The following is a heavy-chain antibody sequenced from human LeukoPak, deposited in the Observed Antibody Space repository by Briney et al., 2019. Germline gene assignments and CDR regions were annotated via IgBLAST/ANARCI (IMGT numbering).Heavy chain of an antibody. CDR1: GYTFIGYY. D-gene: IGHD1-26*01. Sequence: GASVEVSCKASGYTFIGYYMHWVRQAPGQGLEWMGWINPNSGGTNYAQKFQSRVTMTRDTSISTAYMELSRLRSDDTAVYYCARVYGSYGEFDYWGQGTLVTVSS. CDR2: INPNSGGT. J-gene: IGHJ4*02. CDR3: ARVYGSYGEFDY. V-gene: IGHV1-2*02.